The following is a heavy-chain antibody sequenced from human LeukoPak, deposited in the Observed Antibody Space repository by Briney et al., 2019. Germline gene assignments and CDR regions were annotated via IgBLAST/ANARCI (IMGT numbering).Heavy chain of an antibody. CDR3: ARDASRYCSGGNCYSGLLGYFDY. V-gene: IGHV3-48*01. D-gene: IGHD2-15*01. J-gene: IGHJ4*02. CDR1: GFTFSSYA. CDR2: ISRSGSTI. Sequence: GGSLRLSCAASGFTFSSYAMSWVRQAPGKGLEWVSYISRSGSTIKFADSVKGRFTISRDNAKNSLYLQMSSLRAEDTAVYYCARDASRYCSGGNCYSGLLGYFDYWGQGTLVTVSS.